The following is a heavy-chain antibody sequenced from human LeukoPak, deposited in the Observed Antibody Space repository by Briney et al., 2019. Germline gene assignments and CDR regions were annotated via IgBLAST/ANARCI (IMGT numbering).Heavy chain of an antibody. D-gene: IGHD5-24*01. Sequence: GGSLRLSCAASGFTFSSYAMSWVRQAPGKGLEWVSAISGSGGSTYYADSVKGRFTISRDNSKNTLYLQMNSLRAEDTAVYYCAKDLSGYRSPTCFDYWGQGTLVTVSS. V-gene: IGHV3-23*01. CDR3: AKDLSGYRSPTCFDY. CDR2: ISGSGGST. J-gene: IGHJ4*02. CDR1: GFTFSSYA.